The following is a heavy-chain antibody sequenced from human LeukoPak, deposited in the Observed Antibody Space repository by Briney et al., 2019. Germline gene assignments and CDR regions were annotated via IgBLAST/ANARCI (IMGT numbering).Heavy chain of an antibody. V-gene: IGHV1-3*01. D-gene: IGHD5-18*01. Sequence: GASVKVSCKASGYAFTSYAMHWVRQAPGQRLEWMGWINAGNGNTKYSQKFQGRVTITRDTSASTAYMELSSLGSEDTAVYYCAGVRFGYSYGYASWGQGTLVTVSS. CDR3: AGVRFGYSYGYAS. CDR2: INAGNGNT. CDR1: GYAFTSYA. J-gene: IGHJ4*02.